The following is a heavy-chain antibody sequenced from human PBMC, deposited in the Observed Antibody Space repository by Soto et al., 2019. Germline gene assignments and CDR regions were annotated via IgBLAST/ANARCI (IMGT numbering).Heavy chain of an antibody. V-gene: IGHV1-18*01. Sequence: ASVKVSCKASGYTFTSYGISWVRQAPGQGLEWMGWISAYNGNTNYAQKLQGRVTMTTDTSTRIAYMELRSLISDDTVVYYCAREEEWFGFDPWGQGTLVTVSS. CDR1: GYTFTSYG. CDR3: AREEEWFGFDP. J-gene: IGHJ5*02. CDR2: ISAYNGNT. D-gene: IGHD3-3*01.